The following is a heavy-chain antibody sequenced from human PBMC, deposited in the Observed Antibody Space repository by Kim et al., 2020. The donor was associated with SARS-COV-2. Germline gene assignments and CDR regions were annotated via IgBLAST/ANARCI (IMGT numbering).Heavy chain of an antibody. CDR2: IGTAGDT. CDR3: ARARACGGDCRPRPPEYYYYYGMDV. CDR1: GFTFSSYD. D-gene: IGHD2-21*02. J-gene: IGHJ6*02. Sequence: GGSLRLSCAASGFTFSSYDMHWVRQATGKGLEWVSAIGTAGDTYYPGSVKGRFTISRENAKNSLYLQMNSLRAGDTAVYYCARARACGGDCRPRPPEYYYYYGMDVWGQVTTVTVSS. V-gene: IGHV3-13*01.